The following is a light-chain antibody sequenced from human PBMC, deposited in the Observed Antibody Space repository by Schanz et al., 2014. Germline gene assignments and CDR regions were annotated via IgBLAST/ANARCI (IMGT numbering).Light chain of an antibody. V-gene: IGLV1-40*01. CDR3: SAYSGSPYIGV. CDR1: SSNIGAGSD. J-gene: IGLJ3*02. CDR2: GNS. Sequence: QSVLTQPPSVSGAPGQRVTISCTGSSSNIGAGSDVHWYQHLPGTAPKLLICGNSNRPSGVPDRFSGSKSGTSASLAIAGLQAEDEADYYCSAYSGSPYIGVFGGGTKLTVL.